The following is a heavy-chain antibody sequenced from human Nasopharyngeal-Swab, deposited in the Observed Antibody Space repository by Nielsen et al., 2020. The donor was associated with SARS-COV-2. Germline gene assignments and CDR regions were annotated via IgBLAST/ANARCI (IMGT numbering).Heavy chain of an antibody. CDR2: INTDASRT. J-gene: IGHJ3*02. CDR3: TRVDVHDAFDM. Sequence: GESLKISCAASGFTHSNYWIHWVRQTPGKGLLWVSRINTDASRTSYADSVKGRFTISRDNAKNTVYLQMNSLRGEDTAVYYCTRVDVHDAFDMWGQGTMVTVSS. V-gene: IGHV3-74*01. D-gene: IGHD3-16*01. CDR1: GFTHSNYW.